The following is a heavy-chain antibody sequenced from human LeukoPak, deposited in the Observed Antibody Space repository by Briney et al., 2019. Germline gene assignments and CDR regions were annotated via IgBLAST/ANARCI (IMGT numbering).Heavy chain of an antibody. Sequence: SVKVSCKASGGTFSSYAISWVRQAPGQGLEWMGRIIPILGIANYAQKFQGRVTITADKSTSTAYMELSSLRSEDTAVYYCARDGYGYAFFGYWGQGTLVTVSS. V-gene: IGHV1-69*04. J-gene: IGHJ4*02. CDR1: GGTFSSYA. D-gene: IGHD5-18*01. CDR2: IIPILGIA. CDR3: ARDGYGYAFFGY.